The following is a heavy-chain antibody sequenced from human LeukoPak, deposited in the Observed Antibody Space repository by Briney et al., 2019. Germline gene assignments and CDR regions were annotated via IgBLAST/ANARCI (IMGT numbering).Heavy chain of an antibody. CDR2: VYYSGST. Sequence: SETLSLTCTVSGGSISGYYWSWIRQPPGKGLEWIGYVYYSGSTTYNPSLKSRVTISVDTSKNQFSLKLTSVTAADTAVYYCARFHCSTTSCYRWFDPWGQGALVTVSS. V-gene: IGHV4-59*01. CDR3: ARFHCSTTSCYRWFDP. J-gene: IGHJ5*02. CDR1: GGSISGYY. D-gene: IGHD2-2*01.